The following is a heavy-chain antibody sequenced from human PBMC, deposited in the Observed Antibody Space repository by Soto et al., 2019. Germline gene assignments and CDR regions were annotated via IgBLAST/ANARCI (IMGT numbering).Heavy chain of an antibody. Sequence: EVQLVQSGAEVKKPGESLKISCKGSGYSFTSYWIGWVRQMPGKGLEWMGIIYPGDSDTRYSPSFQGQVTISADKSISRAYLQWSSLKASDTAMYYCARVGVVTASPYYFDYWGQGTLVTVSS. V-gene: IGHV5-51*03. CDR1: GYSFTSYW. J-gene: IGHJ4*02. D-gene: IGHD2-21*02. CDR2: IYPGDSDT. CDR3: ARVGVVTASPYYFDY.